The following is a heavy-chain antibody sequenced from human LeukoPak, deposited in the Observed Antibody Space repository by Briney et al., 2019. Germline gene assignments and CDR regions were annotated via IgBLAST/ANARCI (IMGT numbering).Heavy chain of an antibody. Sequence: SVKVSCKASGYTFTSYGISWVRQAPGQGLEWMGWIIPIFGTANYAQKFQGRVTITADESTSTAYMELSSLRSEDTAVYYCARGLYCGGDCHYYFDYWGQGTLVTVSS. CDR3: ARGLYCGGDCHYYFDY. CDR1: GYTFTSYG. CDR2: IIPIFGTA. D-gene: IGHD2-21*01. V-gene: IGHV1-69*13. J-gene: IGHJ4*02.